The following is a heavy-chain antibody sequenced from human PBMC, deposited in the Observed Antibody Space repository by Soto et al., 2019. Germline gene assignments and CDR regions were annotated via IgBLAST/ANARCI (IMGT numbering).Heavy chain of an antibody. V-gene: IGHV1-18*01. CDR1: GYTFTSYG. J-gene: IGHJ4*02. Sequence: ASVKVSCKASGYTFTSYGISWVRQAPGQGLEWMGWISAYNGNTNYAQKLQGRVTMTTDTTTSTAYMELRSLRSDDTAVYYCAREAGVYTAMVTAYYFDYWGQGTLVPVAS. D-gene: IGHD5-18*01. CDR2: ISAYNGNT. CDR3: AREAGVYTAMVTAYYFDY.